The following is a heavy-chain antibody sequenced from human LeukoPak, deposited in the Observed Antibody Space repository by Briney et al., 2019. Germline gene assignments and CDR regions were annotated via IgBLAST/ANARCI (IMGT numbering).Heavy chain of an antibody. V-gene: IGHV3-7*01. CDR1: GFTFSIYW. J-gene: IGHJ5*02. CDR3: ARDSSGWYGSQINWFDP. Sequence: PGGSLRLSCAASGFTFSIYWMSWFRQAPGKGLEWVAHIKKDGSEKNYVDSVKGRFTISRDNTKNSVYLQMNSLRGEDTGVYYCARDSSGWYGSQINWFDPWGQGTLVTVSS. D-gene: IGHD6-19*01. CDR2: IKKDGSEK.